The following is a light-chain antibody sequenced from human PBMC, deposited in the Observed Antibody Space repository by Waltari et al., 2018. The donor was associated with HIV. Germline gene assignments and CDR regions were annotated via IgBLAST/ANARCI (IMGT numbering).Light chain of an antibody. J-gene: IGLJ1*01. Sequence: SYELKQPPSVPVSPGETASNTCSGEGIGAKVASGYQQKPGPAPILVIYEDDKRRSGVPERFSCSNSGNTATLTISLTQAMDEADYYCQTWDSNTGVFGTGTKVTVL. V-gene: IGLV3-1*01. CDR1: GIGAKV. CDR3: QTWDSNTGV. CDR2: EDD.